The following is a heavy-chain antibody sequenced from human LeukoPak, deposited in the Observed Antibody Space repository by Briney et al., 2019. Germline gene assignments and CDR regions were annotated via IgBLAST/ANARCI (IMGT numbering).Heavy chain of an antibody. CDR1: GFTFSSYS. CDR2: ITDSGGSA. V-gene: IGHV3-23*01. D-gene: IGHD3-3*01. CDR3: AKGWSSYDAFDI. J-gene: IGHJ3*02. Sequence: GGSLRLSCAASGFTFSSYSMNWVRQAPGKGLEWVSAITDSGGSAYYADSVKGRFTISRDNSKNTLYLQMNSLRAEDTAVYYCAKGWSSYDAFDIWGQGTMVTVSS.